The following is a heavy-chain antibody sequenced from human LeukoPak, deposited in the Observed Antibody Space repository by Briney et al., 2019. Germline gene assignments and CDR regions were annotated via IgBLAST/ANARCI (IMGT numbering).Heavy chain of an antibody. CDR2: IYYSGST. CDR3: ARGGADSSGYYPLYGMDV. D-gene: IGHD3-22*01. J-gene: IGHJ6*02. Sequence: SETLSLTCTVSGGSISSYYWSWIRQPPGKGLEWIGYIYYSGSTNYNPSLKSRVTISVDTSKNQFSLKLGSVTAADTAVYYCARGGADSSGYYPLYGMDVWGQGTTVTVSS. V-gene: IGHV4-59*01. CDR1: GGSISSYY.